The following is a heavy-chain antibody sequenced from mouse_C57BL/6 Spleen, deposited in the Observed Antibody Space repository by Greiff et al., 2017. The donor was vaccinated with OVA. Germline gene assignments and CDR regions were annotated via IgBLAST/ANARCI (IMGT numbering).Heavy chain of an antibody. J-gene: IGHJ4*01. Sequence: VQLQQSGAELVRPGSSVKLSCKASGYTFTSYWMDWVKQRPGQGLEWIGNIYPSDSETHYNQKFKDKATLTVDKSSSTAYMQLSSLTSEDSAVYYCARGGYYYYGSSPYAMDYWGQGTSVTVSS. CDR1: GYTFTSYW. V-gene: IGHV1-61*01. D-gene: IGHD1-1*01. CDR3: ARGGYYYYGSSPYAMDY. CDR2: IYPSDSET.